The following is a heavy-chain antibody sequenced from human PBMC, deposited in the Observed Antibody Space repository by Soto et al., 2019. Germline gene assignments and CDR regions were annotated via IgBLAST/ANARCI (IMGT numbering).Heavy chain of an antibody. CDR1: GGSFSGYY. J-gene: IGHJ4*02. Sequence: SETLSLTCAVYGGSFSGYYWSWIRQPPGKGLEWIGEINHRGSTNYNPSLKSRVTISVDTSKNQFSLKLSSVTAADTAVYYCARDLGMATFDYWGQGTLVTVSS. D-gene: IGHD5-12*01. CDR3: ARDLGMATFDY. V-gene: IGHV4-34*01. CDR2: INHRGST.